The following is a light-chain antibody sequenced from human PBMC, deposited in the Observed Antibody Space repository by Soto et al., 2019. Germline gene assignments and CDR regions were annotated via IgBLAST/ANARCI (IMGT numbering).Light chain of an antibody. CDR3: HQYGDSPQT. Sequence: QMTQSPSSLSASVADRVTITFRASQSISSYLNWYQQKPGKAPKLLIYAASSLQSGVPSRFSGSGSGTDFTLTINRLEPEDFAVYHCHQYGDSPQTFGQGTKVDIK. V-gene: IGKV1-39*01. CDR1: QSISSY. J-gene: IGKJ1*01. CDR2: AAS.